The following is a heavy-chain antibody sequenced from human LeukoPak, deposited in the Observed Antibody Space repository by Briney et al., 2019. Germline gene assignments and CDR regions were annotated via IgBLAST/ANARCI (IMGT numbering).Heavy chain of an antibody. CDR3: ARAYSSSSEIDY. Sequence: PSETLSLTCTVSGGSIRSSYYYWGWIRQHPGKGLEWIGYIYYSGSSYYNPSLKSRLTISVDTSKNQFSLKLSSVTAADTAVYYCARAYSSSSEIDYWGQGTLVTVSS. V-gene: IGHV4-31*03. D-gene: IGHD6-6*01. CDR2: IYYSGSS. J-gene: IGHJ4*02. CDR1: GGSIRSSYYY.